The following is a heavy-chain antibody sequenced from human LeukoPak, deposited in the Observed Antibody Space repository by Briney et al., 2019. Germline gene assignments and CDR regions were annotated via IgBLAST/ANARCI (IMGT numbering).Heavy chain of an antibody. V-gene: IGHV3-66*02. CDR1: GFTFSSYW. CDR3: AKDSSISWFGGDSQ. D-gene: IGHD3-10*01. J-gene: IGHJ4*02. Sequence: GGSLRLSCAASGFTFSSYWMSWVRQAPGKGLEWVSIIYHDGSIYYADSVKGRFTISRDNSKNTLYLQMNSLRTEDTAVYYCAKDSSISWFGGDSQWGQGTLVTVSS. CDR2: IYHDGSI.